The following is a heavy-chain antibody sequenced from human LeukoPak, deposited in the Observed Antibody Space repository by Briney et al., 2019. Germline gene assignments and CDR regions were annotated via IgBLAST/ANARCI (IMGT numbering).Heavy chain of an antibody. CDR3: ARRNIAVAELDY. CDR2: IYPGDSDT. CDR1: GYSFTSYW. Sequence: LGASLKISCKGSGYSFTSYWIGWVRQLPGKGLEWMGIIYPGDSDTRYSPSFQGQVTISADKSISTAYLQWSSLKASDTAMYYCARRNIAVAELDYWGQGTLVTVSS. J-gene: IGHJ4*02. V-gene: IGHV5-51*01. D-gene: IGHD6-19*01.